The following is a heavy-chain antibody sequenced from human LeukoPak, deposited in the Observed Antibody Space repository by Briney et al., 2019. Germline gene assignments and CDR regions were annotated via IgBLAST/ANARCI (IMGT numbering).Heavy chain of an antibody. V-gene: IGHV3-23*01. CDR1: GFTFSSYA. Sequence: GGSLRLSCAASGFTFSSYAMSWVRQAPGKGLEWASAISGSGGSTYYADSVKGRFTISRDNSKNTLYLQMNSLRAEDTAVYYCAKAVYYDTTGAFDYWGQGTLVTVSS. CDR3: AKAVYYDTTGAFDY. D-gene: IGHD3-22*01. CDR2: ISGSGGST. J-gene: IGHJ4*02.